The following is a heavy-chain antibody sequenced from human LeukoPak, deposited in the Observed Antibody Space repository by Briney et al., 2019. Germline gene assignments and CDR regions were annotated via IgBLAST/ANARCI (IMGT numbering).Heavy chain of an antibody. Sequence: SETLSLTCTVSGGSISSYYWSWIRQPPGKGLEWIGYIYYSGSTNYNPSLKSRVTISVDTSKNQFSLKLCSVTAADTAVYYCARDRRVGATGNFDYWGQGTLVTVSS. D-gene: IGHD1-26*01. CDR3: ARDRRVGATGNFDY. CDR1: GGSISSYY. V-gene: IGHV4-59*01. J-gene: IGHJ4*02. CDR2: IYYSGST.